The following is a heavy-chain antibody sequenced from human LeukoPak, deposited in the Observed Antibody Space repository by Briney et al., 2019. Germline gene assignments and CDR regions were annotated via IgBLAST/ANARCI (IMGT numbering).Heavy chain of an antibody. J-gene: IGHJ6*03. CDR1: GGSFSGYY. D-gene: IGHD4-11*01. Sequence: SETLSLTCAVYGGSFSGYYWSWIRQPPAKGLEWIGEINHSGSTNYNPSLKSRVTISVDTSKNQFSLKLSSVTAADTAVYYCARAMGYSFYYYYYYYMDVWGKGTTVTVSS. CDR2: INHSGST. CDR3: ARAMGYSFYYYYYYYMDV. V-gene: IGHV4-34*01.